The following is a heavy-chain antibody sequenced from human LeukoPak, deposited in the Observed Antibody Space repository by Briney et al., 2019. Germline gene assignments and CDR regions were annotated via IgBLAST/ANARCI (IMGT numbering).Heavy chain of an antibody. J-gene: IGHJ4*02. CDR3: ARGSRREQRTDY. CDR2: IYYSGST. Sequence: SETLSLTCTVSGGSISSSSYYWGWIRQPPGKGLEWIGSIYYSGSTYYNPSLKSRVTISVDTSKNQFSLKLSSVTAADTAVYYCARGSRREQRTDYWGQGTLVTVSS. V-gene: IGHV4-39*07. CDR1: GGSISSSSYY. D-gene: IGHD1-26*01.